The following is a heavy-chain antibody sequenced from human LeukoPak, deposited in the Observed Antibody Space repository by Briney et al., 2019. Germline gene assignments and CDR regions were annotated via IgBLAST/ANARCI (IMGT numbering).Heavy chain of an antibody. CDR2: ISYDGSNK. V-gene: IGHV3-30*04. Sequence: GGSLRLSCAASGFTFSSYAMYWVRQAAGKGLEWVAVISYDGSNKYYADSVKGRFTISRDNSKNTLYLQMNSLRAEDTAVYYCARGHIVVVPAATYYYYYGMDVWGQGTTVTVSS. CDR3: ARGHIVVVPAATYYYYYGMDV. J-gene: IGHJ6*02. D-gene: IGHD2-2*01. CDR1: GFTFSSYA.